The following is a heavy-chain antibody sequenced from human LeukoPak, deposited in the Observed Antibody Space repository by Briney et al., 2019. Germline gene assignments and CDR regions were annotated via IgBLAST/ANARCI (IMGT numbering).Heavy chain of an antibody. D-gene: IGHD3-16*02. Sequence: GGSLRLSCAASGFTFSNAWMSWVRQAPGKGPEWVGRIKSKTDGGATDYAAPVKGRFTISRDDSKNTLYLQMNSLKTEDTAVYYCTTAPYIWGTYRLNYWGQGTLVTVSS. CDR1: GFTFSNAW. V-gene: IGHV3-15*01. J-gene: IGHJ4*02. CDR2: IKSKTDGGAT. CDR3: TTAPYIWGTYRLNY.